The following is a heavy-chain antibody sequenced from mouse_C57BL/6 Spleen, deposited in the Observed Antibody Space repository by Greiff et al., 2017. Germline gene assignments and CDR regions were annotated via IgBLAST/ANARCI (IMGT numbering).Heavy chain of an antibody. Sequence: VQLQQSGAELVRPGASVKLSCTASGFNIKDYYMHWVKQRPEQGLEWSGRIDPEDGDTEYAPKFQGKATMTADTSSNTAYLQLSSLTSEDTAVYYCTTGLSAVYAMDCWGQGTSVTVSS. CDR2: IDPEDGDT. J-gene: IGHJ4*01. D-gene: IGHD3-1*01. V-gene: IGHV14-1*01. CDR1: GFNIKDYY. CDR3: TTGLSAVYAMDC.